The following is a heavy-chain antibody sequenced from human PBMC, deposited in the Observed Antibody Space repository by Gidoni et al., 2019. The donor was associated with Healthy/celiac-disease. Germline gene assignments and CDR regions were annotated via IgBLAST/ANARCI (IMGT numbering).Heavy chain of an antibody. Sequence: FTISRDNSKNTLYLQMNSLRAEDTAVYYCARDSSKKQWLVPNAFDIWGQGTMVTVSS. V-gene: IGHV3-30*01. D-gene: IGHD6-19*01. J-gene: IGHJ3*02. CDR3: ARDSSKKQWLVPNAFDI.